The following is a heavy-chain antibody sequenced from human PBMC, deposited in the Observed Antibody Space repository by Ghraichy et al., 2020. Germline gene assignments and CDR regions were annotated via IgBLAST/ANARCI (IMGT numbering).Heavy chain of an antibody. J-gene: IGHJ6*02. CDR1: GFTFSSYS. CDR2: ISSSSTTI. D-gene: IGHD6-13*01. V-gene: IGHV3-48*02. Sequence: LSLTCAASGFTFSSYSMNWVRQAPGKGLEWVSYISSSSTTIYYTDSVKGRFTISRDNAKNSLYLQMNSLRDEDTAVYYCARDYSSSWYTGMDVWGQGTTVTVSS. CDR3: ARDYSSSWYTGMDV.